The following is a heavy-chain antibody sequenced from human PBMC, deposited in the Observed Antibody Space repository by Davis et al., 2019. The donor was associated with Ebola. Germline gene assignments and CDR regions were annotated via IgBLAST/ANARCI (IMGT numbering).Heavy chain of an antibody. CDR2: IGTAGDT. J-gene: IGHJ4*02. CDR3: ARGGSSSVYDY. CDR1: GFTFSSYD. V-gene: IGHV3-13*01. D-gene: IGHD6-6*01. Sequence: PGGSLRLSCAASGFTFSSYDMHWVRQATGKGLEWVSAIGTAGDTYYPGSVKGGFTISRENAKNSLYLQMNSLRAEDTAVYYCARGGSSSVYDYWGQGTLVTVSS.